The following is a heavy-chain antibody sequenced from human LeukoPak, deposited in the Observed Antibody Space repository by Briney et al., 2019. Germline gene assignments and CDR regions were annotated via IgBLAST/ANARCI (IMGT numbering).Heavy chain of an antibody. J-gene: IGHJ4*02. CDR3: ARDLPLGG. CDR1: GGSISSSSYY. V-gene: IGHV4-39*07. D-gene: IGHD4-23*01. Sequence: PSETLSLTCTVSGGSISSSSYYWGWIRQPPGKGLEWIGSIYYSGSTYYNPSLKSRVTISVDKSKNQFSLKLSSVTAADTAVYYCARDLPLGGWGQGTLVTVSS. CDR2: IYYSGST.